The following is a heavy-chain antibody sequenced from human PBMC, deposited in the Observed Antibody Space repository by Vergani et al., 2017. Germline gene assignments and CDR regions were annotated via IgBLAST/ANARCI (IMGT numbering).Heavy chain of an antibody. D-gene: IGHD3-3*01. CDR1: GYTFTSYG. CDR3: ARAVYDFWSGYWNYFDY. V-gene: IGHV1-18*01. J-gene: IGHJ4*02. Sequence: QVQLVQSGAEVKKPGASVKVSCKASGYTFTSYGISWVRQAPGQGLEGMGWISAYNGNTTYAQKLQGRVTMTTDTSTSTAYMELRSLRSDDTAVYYCARAVYDFWSGYWNYFDYWGQGTLVTVSS. CDR2: ISAYNGNT.